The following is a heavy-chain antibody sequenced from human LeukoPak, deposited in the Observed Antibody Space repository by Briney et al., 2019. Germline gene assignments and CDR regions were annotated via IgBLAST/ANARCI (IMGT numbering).Heavy chain of an antibody. Sequence: SQTLSLTCTVSGGSISSGSDYWSWIRQPAGKGLAWIGRIYTSGSTNYNPSLESRVTISVDTSKNQFSLKLSSVTAADTAIYYCARECRDYYYYYIYVWGKWTTVTVSS. CDR3: ARECRDYYYYYIYV. D-gene: IGHD3-10*01. CDR2: IYTSGST. J-gene: IGHJ6*03. V-gene: IGHV4-61*02. CDR1: GGSISSGSDY.